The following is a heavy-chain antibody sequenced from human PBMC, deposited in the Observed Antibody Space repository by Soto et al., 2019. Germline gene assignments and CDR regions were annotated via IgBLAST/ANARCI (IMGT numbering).Heavy chain of an antibody. CDR2: INPNSGGT. J-gene: IGHJ4*02. D-gene: IGHD2-15*01. CDR3: ARVNVVVVAATREYYFDY. V-gene: IGHV1-2*02. CDR1: GYTFTGYY. Sequence: SVEVSCKASGYTFTGYYMHWVRQAPGQGLEWMGWINPNSGGTNYAQKFQGRVTMTRDTSISTAYMELSRLRSDDTAVYYCARVNVVVVAATREYYFDYWGQGTLVTVSS.